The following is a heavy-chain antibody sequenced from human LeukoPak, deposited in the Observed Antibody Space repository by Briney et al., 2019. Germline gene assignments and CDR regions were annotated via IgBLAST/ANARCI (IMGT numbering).Heavy chain of an antibody. CDR1: GFTFSTYA. CDR2: ITGSGSTT. V-gene: IGHV3-23*01. J-gene: IGHJ4*02. D-gene: IGHD4-17*01. CDR3: ATPWGDYGDFG. Sequence: GGSLRLSCAASGFTFSTYAMSWVRQAPGKGLDWVSAITGSGSTTYYADSVKGRFTISRDNSKNTLYLQMNSLRAEDTAVYYYATPWGDYGDFGWGQGTLVTVSS.